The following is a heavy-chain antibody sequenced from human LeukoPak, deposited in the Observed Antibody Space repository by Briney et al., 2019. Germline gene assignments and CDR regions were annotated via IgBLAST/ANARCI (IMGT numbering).Heavy chain of an antibody. CDR3: ARDRGGYGPTTTDY. V-gene: IGHV3-74*01. J-gene: IGHJ4*02. Sequence: PGGSLRLSCAASGFTFRTSWMHWVRQVPRKGPVWVSRIDIDGSSTIYADSVMGRFTISRDNAKNTLYLQMNSLRAEDTAVYYCARDRGGYGPTTTDYWGQGTLVTVSS. CDR1: GFTFRTSW. D-gene: IGHD5-18*01. CDR2: IDIDGSST.